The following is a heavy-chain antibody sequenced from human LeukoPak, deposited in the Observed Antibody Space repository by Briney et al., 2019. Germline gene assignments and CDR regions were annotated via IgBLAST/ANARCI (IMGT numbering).Heavy chain of an antibody. CDR1: GYTITSYW. CDR2: IHPGDSDT. Sequence: GESLKISCKGSGYTITSYWIGWVRQMPGKGLEGMGIIHPGDSDTRYSPSFQGQVNISADKSISTAYLQWSSLKASDTAMYYCARLGEAVVVPAARPFDYWGQGTLVTVSS. CDR3: ARLGEAVVVPAARPFDY. D-gene: IGHD2-2*01. J-gene: IGHJ4*02. V-gene: IGHV5-51*01.